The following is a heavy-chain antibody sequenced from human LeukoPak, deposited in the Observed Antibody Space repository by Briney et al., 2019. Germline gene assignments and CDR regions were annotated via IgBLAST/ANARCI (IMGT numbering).Heavy chain of an antibody. J-gene: IGHJ4*02. Sequence: GGSLRLSCVASGFTFSGYWMHWVRQAPGKGLVWVSRINTDEKTTTYADSVKGRFTISRDIAKNSLYLQMNSLRDEDTAVYYCARDPEALDYWGQGTLVTVSS. CDR3: ARDPEALDY. V-gene: IGHV3-74*03. CDR2: INTDEKTT. CDR1: GFTFSGYW.